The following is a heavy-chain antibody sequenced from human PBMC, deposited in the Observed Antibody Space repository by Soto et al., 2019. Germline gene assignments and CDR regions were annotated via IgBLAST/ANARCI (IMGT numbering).Heavy chain of an antibody. Sequence: GGSLRLSCAASGFTFSSYAMSWVRQAPGKGLEWVSAISGSGGSTYYADSVKGRFTISRDNSKNTLYLQMNSLRAEDTAVYYCAKEVVLGALYYYGMDVWGQGTTVTVSS. CDR3: AKEVVLGALYYYGMDV. V-gene: IGHV3-23*01. CDR2: ISGSGGST. D-gene: IGHD2-15*01. CDR1: GFTFSSYA. J-gene: IGHJ6*02.